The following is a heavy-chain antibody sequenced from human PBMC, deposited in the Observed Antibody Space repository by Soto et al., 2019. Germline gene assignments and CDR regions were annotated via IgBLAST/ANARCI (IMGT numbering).Heavy chain of an antibody. J-gene: IGHJ5*02. D-gene: IGHD6-19*01. V-gene: IGHV3-30-3*01. CDR1: GFSFSSYA. CDR2: ISHDGINK. Sequence: QVRLAESGGGVVQPGRSLRLSCTASGFSFSSYAMYWFRQPPGKGLEWVAVISHDGINKHYAESVKGRVTVSRDNSNPSLDLQLNSVRGEDTAMYYCARDMYSSDYFVKWFEPWGQGTLVTVSS. CDR3: ARDMYSSDYFVKWFEP.